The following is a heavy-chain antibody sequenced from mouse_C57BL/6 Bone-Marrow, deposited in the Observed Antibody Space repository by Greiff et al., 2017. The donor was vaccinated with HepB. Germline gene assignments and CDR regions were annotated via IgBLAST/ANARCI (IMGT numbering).Heavy chain of an antibody. V-gene: IGHV5-15*01. CDR2: ISNLAYSI. CDR3: ARREEDAMDY. CDR1: GFTFSDYG. Sequence: EVMLVESGEGLVQPGGSLKLSCAASGFTFSDYGMAWVRQAPRKGPEWVAFISNLAYSIYYADTVTGRFTISRENAKNTLYLEMSSLRSEDTAMYYCARREEDAMDYWGQGTSVTVSS. J-gene: IGHJ4*01.